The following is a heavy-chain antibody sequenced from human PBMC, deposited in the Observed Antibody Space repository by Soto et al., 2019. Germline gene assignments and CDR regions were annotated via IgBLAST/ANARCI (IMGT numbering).Heavy chain of an antibody. Sequence: PGGSLRLSCAASGFNLSSYSMNWVRQVPGKGLEWVSSISSSSSYIYYADSVKGRFTISRDNAKNSLYLQMNSLRAEDTAVYYCARDPRSVVVSAATDYWGQGTLVTVSS. CDR2: ISSSSSYI. V-gene: IGHV3-21*01. D-gene: IGHD2-2*01. CDR1: GFNLSSYS. CDR3: ARDPRSVVVSAATDY. J-gene: IGHJ4*02.